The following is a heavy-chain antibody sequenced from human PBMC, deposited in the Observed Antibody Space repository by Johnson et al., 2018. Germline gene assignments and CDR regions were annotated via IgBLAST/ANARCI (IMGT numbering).Heavy chain of an antibody. V-gene: IGHV3-30*18. CDR2: ISYDGSNK. D-gene: IGHD3-3*02. Sequence: QVQLVESGGGVVQPGRSLRLSCAASGFTFSSYGMHWVRQAPGKGLEWVAVISYDGSNKDYVDSVKGRFTISRDNSKNTLFLQMNSLSAEDTAVYYRAKDRDGSRHPISYDMDVGGKGTTVIVSS. J-gene: IGHJ6*03. CDR1: GFTFSSYG. CDR3: AKDRDGSRHPISYDMDV.